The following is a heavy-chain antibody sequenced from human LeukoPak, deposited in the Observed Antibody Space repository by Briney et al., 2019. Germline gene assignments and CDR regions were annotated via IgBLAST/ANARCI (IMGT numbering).Heavy chain of an antibody. Sequence: GGSLRLSCAASGFTFTNAWMTWVRQAPGKGLEWVGRLKSKTHDETTDYAAPVKGRITISRDDSKNTLYLQMNNLKSEDTAVYYCTADLPTSASYSNDYWGQGTLVTVSS. D-gene: IGHD1-26*01. CDR1: GFTFTNAW. CDR2: LKSKTHDETT. V-gene: IGHV3-15*01. J-gene: IGHJ4*02. CDR3: TADLPTSASYSNDY.